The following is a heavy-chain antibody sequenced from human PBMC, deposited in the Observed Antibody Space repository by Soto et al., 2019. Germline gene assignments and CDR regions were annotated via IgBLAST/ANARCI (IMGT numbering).Heavy chain of an antibody. V-gene: IGHV1-46*01. Sequence: QVQLVQSGAEVKKPGASVKVSCKASGYTFTSYYMHWVRQAPGQGLEWMGIINPSGGSTRYAQKFQGRVTMTRDTSTSTVYMELSSLRSEDTAVYYCVRDLRYCSGGSCYQPYGMDVWGQGTTVTVSS. CDR1: GYTFTSYY. D-gene: IGHD2-15*01. CDR2: INPSGGST. J-gene: IGHJ6*02. CDR3: VRDLRYCSGGSCYQPYGMDV.